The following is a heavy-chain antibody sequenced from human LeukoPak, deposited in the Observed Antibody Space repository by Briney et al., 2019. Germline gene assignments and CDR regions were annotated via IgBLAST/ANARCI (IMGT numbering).Heavy chain of an antibody. V-gene: IGHV4-39*01. Sequence: SETLSLTCTVSGGSISSSSYYWGWIRQPPGKGLEWIGSIYYSGSTYYNPSLKSRVTISVDTSKNQFSLKLSSVTAADTAVYYCARLRSQLRELTQYVDYWGQGTLVTVSS. D-gene: IGHD1-26*01. J-gene: IGHJ4*02. CDR2: IYYSGST. CDR1: GGSISSSSYY. CDR3: ARLRSQLRELTQYVDY.